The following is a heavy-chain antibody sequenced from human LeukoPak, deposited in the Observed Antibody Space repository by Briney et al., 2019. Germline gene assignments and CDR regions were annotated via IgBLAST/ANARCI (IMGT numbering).Heavy chain of an antibody. CDR2: IYYGGST. CDR1: GGSISTSSYS. D-gene: IGHD3-22*01. CDR3: ARQVYRGSGHSSGYYGPHFDY. Sequence: TSETLSLTCTVSGGSISTSSYSWGWIRQPPGKGLEWIGSIYYGGSTYYNPSPKSRVSFSVDTSNNQFSLKLNSVTAADTALYYCARQVYRGSGHSSGYYGPHFDYWGQGTLVTVSS. J-gene: IGHJ4*02. V-gene: IGHV4-39*01.